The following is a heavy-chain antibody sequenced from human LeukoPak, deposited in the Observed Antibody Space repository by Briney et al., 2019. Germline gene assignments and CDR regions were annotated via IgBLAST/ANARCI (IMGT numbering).Heavy chain of an antibody. CDR1: GFTFSSYG. D-gene: IGHD3-3*01. Sequence: GGSLRLSCAASGFTFSSYGMHWVRQAPGKGLEWVAVISYDGSNKYCADSVKGRSTISRDNSKNTLYLQMNSLRAEDTAVYYCAKGGLLYPASIWGQGTLVTVSS. CDR3: AKGGLLYPASI. V-gene: IGHV3-30*18. CDR2: ISYDGSNK. J-gene: IGHJ4*02.